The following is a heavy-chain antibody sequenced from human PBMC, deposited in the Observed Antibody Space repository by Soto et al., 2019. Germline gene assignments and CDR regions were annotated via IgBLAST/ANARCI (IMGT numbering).Heavy chain of an antibody. CDR1: GGSISSCSYY. D-gene: IGHD4-17*01. J-gene: IGHJ4*02. CDR2: IYYSGST. Sequence: SSETLSLTCTVSGGSISSCSYYWGWIRQPPGKGLEWIGSIYYSGSTYYNPSLKSRVTISVDTSKNQFSLKLSSVTAADTAVYYCARRDTVTTEFDYWGQGTLVTVSS. V-gene: IGHV4-39*01. CDR3: ARRDTVTTEFDY.